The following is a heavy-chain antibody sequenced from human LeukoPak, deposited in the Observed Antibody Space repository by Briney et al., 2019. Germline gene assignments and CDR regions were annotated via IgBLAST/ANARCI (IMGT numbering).Heavy chain of an antibody. CDR3: ATLSPGYCSVGSCQGFDY. CDR2: INPNSGGT. Sequence: ASVKVSCKASGYTFTGYYMHWVRQAPGQGLEWMGRINPNSGGTNYAQKFQGRVTMTRDTSTSTVYMELSSLRSEDTAVYYCATLSPGYCSVGSCQGFDYWGQGTLVTVSS. V-gene: IGHV1-2*06. CDR1: GYTFTGYY. J-gene: IGHJ4*02. D-gene: IGHD2-15*01.